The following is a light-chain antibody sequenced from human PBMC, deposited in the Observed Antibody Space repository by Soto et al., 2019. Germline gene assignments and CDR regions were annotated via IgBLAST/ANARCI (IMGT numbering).Light chain of an antibody. CDR1: QDINSY. CDR3: RQYYIFPLP. CDR2: AAS. J-gene: IGKJ4*01. Sequence: DVQMTQSPSSLSASVGDRVTITCRASQDINSYLAWYLQKPGNAPKSLIYAASRLQTGVPSRFSGRESGTDVTLTISILQPEDSATYYCRQYYIFPLPLGGGTKVEIK. V-gene: IGKV1D-16*01.